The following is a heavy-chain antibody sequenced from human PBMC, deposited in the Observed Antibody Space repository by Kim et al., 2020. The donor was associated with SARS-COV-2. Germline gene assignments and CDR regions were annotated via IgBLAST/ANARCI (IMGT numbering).Heavy chain of an antibody. CDR3: ARGLVVVPAATRYFDY. J-gene: IGHJ4*02. V-gene: IGHV4-34*01. D-gene: IGHD2-2*01. Sequence: SLNVRVTISVDTSKNQFSLKLSSVTAADTAVYYCARGLVVVPAATRYFDYWGQGTLVTVSS.